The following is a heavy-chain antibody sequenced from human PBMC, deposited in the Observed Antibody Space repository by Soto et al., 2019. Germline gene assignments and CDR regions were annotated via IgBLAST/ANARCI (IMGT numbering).Heavy chain of an antibody. V-gene: IGHV5-10-1*01. D-gene: IGHD3-16*01. CDR2: IDPSDAYT. Sequence: GESLKISCRGSGYSFSSYLISWVRQMPGKGLEWMGRIDPSDAYTNYSPSFQCHVTISTDNSISTAYLQWSSLRASETAMYYCARSITFLPLLYVMDVWGQGTTVTVSS. CDR3: ARSITFLPLLYVMDV. J-gene: IGHJ6*02. CDR1: GYSFSSYL.